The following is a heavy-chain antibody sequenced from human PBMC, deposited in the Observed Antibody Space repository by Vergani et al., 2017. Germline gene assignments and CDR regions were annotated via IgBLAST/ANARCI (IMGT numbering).Heavy chain of an antibody. V-gene: IGHV1-69*06. CDR1: GGTFSTYA. Sequence: QVQLVQSGAEVKKPGSSVKVSCKASGGTFSTYAINWVRQAPGQGLEWMGGIIPIFGTANYAQKFQDRVTITADKSTSTAYMELSSLRSEDTAVYYCARDRGRGEGAPYYFDYWGQGTLVTVSS. D-gene: IGHD3-10*01. J-gene: IGHJ4*02. CDR3: ARDRGRGEGAPYYFDY. CDR2: IIPIFGTA.